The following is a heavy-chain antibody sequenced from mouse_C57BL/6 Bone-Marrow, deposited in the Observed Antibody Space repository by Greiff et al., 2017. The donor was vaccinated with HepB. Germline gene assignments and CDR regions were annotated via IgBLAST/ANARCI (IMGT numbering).Heavy chain of an antibody. J-gene: IGHJ4*01. D-gene: IGHD2-4*01. V-gene: IGHV3-6*01. CDR3: AREGIYYDYDYAMDY. CDR1: GYSITSGYY. Sequence: EVKLVESGPGLVKPSQSLSLTCSVTGYSITSGYYWNWIRQFPGNKLEWMGYISYDGSNNYNPSLKNRISITRDTSKNQFFLKLNSVTTEDTATYYCAREGIYYDYDYAMDYWGQGTSVTVSS. CDR2: ISYDGSN.